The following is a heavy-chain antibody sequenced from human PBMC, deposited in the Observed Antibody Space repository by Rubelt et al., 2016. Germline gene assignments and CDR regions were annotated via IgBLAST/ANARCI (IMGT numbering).Heavy chain of an antibody. Sequence: QVQLGQSEAEVKKPGASVKVSCKASGYTFTYCSLHWLQQAPGQGLERTRWITLYNGNTNYAKKFQGRVTITRDRSLRTAYRELSSLRSEDSAVYYWARSASIAGDWGQGTLVTVSS. D-gene: IGHD6-6*01. CDR3: ARSASIAGD. CDR2: ITLYNGNT. V-gene: IGHV1-68*02. J-gene: IGHJ4*02. CDR1: GYTFTYCS.